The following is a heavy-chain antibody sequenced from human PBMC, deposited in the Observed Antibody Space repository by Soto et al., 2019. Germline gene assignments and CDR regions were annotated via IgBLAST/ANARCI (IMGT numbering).Heavy chain of an antibody. CDR3: ARGSDFDY. CDR1: GFSFDRYA. J-gene: IGHJ4*02. Sequence: PGGSLRLSCTASGFSFDRYAMHWVRQVPGKGLEWVAGLNWKGDNIAYADSVKGRFLISRDNAKNSLYLQMNSLRAEDTAVYYCARGSDFDYWGQGTLVTVSS. V-gene: IGHV3-9*01. CDR2: LNWKGDNI.